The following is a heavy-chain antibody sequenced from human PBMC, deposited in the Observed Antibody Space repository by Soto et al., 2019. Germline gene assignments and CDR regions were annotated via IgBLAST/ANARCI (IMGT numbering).Heavy chain of an antibody. CDR1: GDSFSSYA. CDR2: IVPIFGSR. Sequence: QVQLVQSGAEVKKPGSSVKVYCKASGDSFSSYAMSWVRQAPGQGLEWMGGIVPIFGSRNYAQKLQGRVTITADESTSTVYMELTSLTYDDTAIYYCARDGDSGTYEYWGQGTLVTVSS. CDR3: ARDGDSGTYEY. V-gene: IGHV1-69*12. D-gene: IGHD5-12*01. J-gene: IGHJ4*02.